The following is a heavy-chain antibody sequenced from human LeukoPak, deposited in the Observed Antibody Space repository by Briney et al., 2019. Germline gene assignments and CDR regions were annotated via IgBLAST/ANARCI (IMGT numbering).Heavy chain of an antibody. D-gene: IGHD1-1*01. Sequence: PGGSLRLSCAASGFTFSSYWMSWVRQAPGKGLEWVANIKQDGGEKYYVDSVKGRFTISRDNAKNSLYLHVNSLRDEDTAVYYCVRDHDWSFDLWGQGALVTVSS. CDR3: VRDHDWSFDL. V-gene: IGHV3-7*01. CDR2: IKQDGGEK. CDR1: GFTFSSYW. J-gene: IGHJ4*02.